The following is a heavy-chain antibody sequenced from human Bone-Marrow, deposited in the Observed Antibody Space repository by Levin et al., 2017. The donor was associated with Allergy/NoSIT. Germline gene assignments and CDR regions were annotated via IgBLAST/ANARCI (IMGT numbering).Heavy chain of an antibody. CDR2: VYYTGST. CDR1: GGSISDYY. Sequence: KTSETLSLTCSVSGGSISDYYWSWLRQPPGKGLEWIGYVYYTGSTNYYPSLKSRVTISIDTSKNQFSLKLNSVTAADTAVYYCARGYYDGSGFSNPFDSWGPGTLVTVSS. V-gene: IGHV4-59*01. D-gene: IGHD3-22*01. CDR3: ARGYYDGSGFSNPFDS. J-gene: IGHJ4*02.